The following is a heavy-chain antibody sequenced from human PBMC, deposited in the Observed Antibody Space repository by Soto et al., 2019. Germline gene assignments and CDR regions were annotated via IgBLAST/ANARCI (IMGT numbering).Heavy chain of an antibody. V-gene: IGHV1-18*01. J-gene: IGHJ4*02. Sequence: QVQLVQSGGELRKPGASVKVSCKASGYTFTDNSITWVRQAPGQGLEWMGWINTDTGATRSTQKFQDRVTMTTDTSTSTAYLELTGLRSDDTAIYYCARGGGYAVEFWGQGTLVAVSS. CDR3: ARGGGYAVEF. CDR2: INTDTGAT. CDR1: GYTFTDNS. D-gene: IGHD5-12*01.